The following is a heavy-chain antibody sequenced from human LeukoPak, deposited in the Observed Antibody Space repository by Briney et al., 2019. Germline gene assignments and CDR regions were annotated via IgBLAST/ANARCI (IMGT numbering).Heavy chain of an antibody. CDR3: AHGKEMATIRVDAFDI. D-gene: IGHD5-24*01. CDR2: IYWDDDK. CDR1: GFSLSTSGVG. V-gene: IGHV2-5*02. Sequence: SGPTLVKPTQTLTLTCTFSGFSLSTSGVGVGWTRQPPGKALEWLALIYWDDDKRYSPSLKSRLTITKDTSKNQVVLTMTNMDPVDTATYYCAHGKEMATIRVDAFDIWGQGTMVTVSS. J-gene: IGHJ3*02.